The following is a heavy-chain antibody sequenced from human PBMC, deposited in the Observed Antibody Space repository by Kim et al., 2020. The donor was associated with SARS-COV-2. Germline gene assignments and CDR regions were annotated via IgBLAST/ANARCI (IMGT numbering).Heavy chain of an antibody. CDR3: ARSLVYYGMDV. Sequence: KKYNTDSGKGRFNISRENSRNTLYLQMHSLRAEGTAVYYCARSLVYYGMDVWGQGTTVTVSS. D-gene: IGHD2-2*01. V-gene: IGHV3-30*05. J-gene: IGHJ6*02. CDR2: KK.